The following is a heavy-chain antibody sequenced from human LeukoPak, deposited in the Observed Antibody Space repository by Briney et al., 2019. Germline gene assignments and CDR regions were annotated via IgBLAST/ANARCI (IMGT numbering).Heavy chain of an antibody. CDR3: AKNYFDRSGYVY. V-gene: IGHV3-11*01. J-gene: IGHJ4*02. Sequence: GGSLRLSCAASGFTFSDYYMSWIRQTPGKGLEWVSYTSSSGSTIYYADSVKGRFTISRDNAKNSLYLQMNSLRDEETAVYYCAKNYFDRSGYVYWGQGTLVTVSS. CDR2: TSSSGSTI. D-gene: IGHD3-22*01. CDR1: GFTFSDYY.